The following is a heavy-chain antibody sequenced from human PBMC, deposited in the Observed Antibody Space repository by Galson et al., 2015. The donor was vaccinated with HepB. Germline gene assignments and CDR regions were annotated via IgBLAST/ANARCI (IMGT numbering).Heavy chain of an antibody. Sequence: SLRLSCAASGFTFGNYAMHWVRQTPGKGLERVASTIYSGAYKYYADSVRSRFTLARDNSQSTLFLQMNSLRVEDTALYYCAKDSNGYGLDVWGQGTTVTVSS. CDR3: AKDSNGYGLDV. CDR2: TIYSGAYK. D-gene: IGHD4-11*01. J-gene: IGHJ6*02. CDR1: GFTFGNYA. V-gene: IGHV3-30*18.